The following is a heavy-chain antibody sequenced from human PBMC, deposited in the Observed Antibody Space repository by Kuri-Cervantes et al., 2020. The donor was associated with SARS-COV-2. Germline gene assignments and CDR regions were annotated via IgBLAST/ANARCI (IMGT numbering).Heavy chain of an antibody. J-gene: IGHJ4*02. CDR2: IKQDGSEK. V-gene: IGHV3-7*01. CDR1: GFTFSSYG. CDR3: AREGFLEWLPFDY. Sequence: GGSLRLSCAASGFTFSSYGMSWVRQAPGKGLEWVANIKQDGSEKYYVDSVKGRFTISRDNAKNSLYLQMNSLRAEDTAVYYCAREGFLEWLPFDYWGQGTLVTVSS. D-gene: IGHD3-3*01.